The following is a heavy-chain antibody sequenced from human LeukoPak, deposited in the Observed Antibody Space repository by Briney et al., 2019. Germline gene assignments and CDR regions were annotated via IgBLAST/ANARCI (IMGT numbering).Heavy chain of an antibody. CDR3: AREYYDSSGPVGY. CDR2: INPNSGGT. D-gene: IGHD3-22*01. CDR1: GYTFTGYY. J-gene: IGHJ4*02. V-gene: IGHV1-2*02. Sequence: ASVKVSCKASGYTFTGYYMHWVRQAPGQGLEWMGWINPNSGGTNYAQKFQGRVTMTRDTSISTAYMELSGLRSDDTAVYYCAREYYDSSGPVGYWGQGTLVTVSS.